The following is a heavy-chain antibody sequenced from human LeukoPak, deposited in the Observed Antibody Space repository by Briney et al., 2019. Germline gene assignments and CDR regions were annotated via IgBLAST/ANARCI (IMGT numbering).Heavy chain of an antibody. CDR1: GFTFGDYA. CDR3: TRDRGAYNLYDY. Sequence: GGSLRLSCTASGFTFGDYAMSWIRQAPGKGLEWVGFIRSKAYGETADYAASVKGRFTISRDDSKAIAYLQMNSLKTGDTAVYHCTRDRGAYNLYDYWGQGTLVTVSS. CDR2: IRSKAYGETA. J-gene: IGHJ4*02. V-gene: IGHV3-49*03. D-gene: IGHD1-1*01.